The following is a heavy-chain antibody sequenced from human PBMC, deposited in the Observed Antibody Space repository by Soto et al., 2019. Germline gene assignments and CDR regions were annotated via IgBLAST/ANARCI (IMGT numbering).Heavy chain of an antibody. CDR2: ISWNSGSI. J-gene: IGHJ4*02. CDR1: GFTFDDYA. CDR3: AKVPGYCSSTSCFPPR. Sequence: LRLSCAASGFTFDDYAMHWVRQAPGKGLEWVSGISWNSGSIGYADSVKGRFTISRDNAKNSLYLQMNSLRAEDTALYYCAKVPGYCSSTSCFPPRWGQGTLVTVSS. V-gene: IGHV3-9*01. D-gene: IGHD2-2*01.